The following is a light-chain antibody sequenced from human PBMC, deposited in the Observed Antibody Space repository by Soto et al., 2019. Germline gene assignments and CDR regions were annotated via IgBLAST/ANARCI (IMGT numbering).Light chain of an antibody. CDR1: QTADKW. CDR3: QNYNFYPYP. J-gene: IGKJ2*01. Sequence: DIQVTQSPSTLSASVGDRVIIACRASQTADKWVAWYQQKPGKAPNVLIYDASRLESGVPSRFSGSESGTLSNLTNSNPQPVDFATYYDQNYNFYPYPLGRGTKVEI. CDR2: DAS. V-gene: IGKV1-5*01.